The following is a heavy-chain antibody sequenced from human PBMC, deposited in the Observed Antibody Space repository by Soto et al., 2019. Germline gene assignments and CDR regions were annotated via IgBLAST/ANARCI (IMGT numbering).Heavy chain of an antibody. CDR2: LYSGGST. CDR1: GFTVSTNY. J-gene: IGHJ4*02. CDR3: ARHRDAFSSTFDY. D-gene: IGHD3-3*02. Sequence: EVQLVETGGGLIQPGGSPRLSCAVSGFTVSTNYMSWVRQAPGKGLEWVSALYSGGSTYYADSVKGRFTISRDNSKNTLHLQMNSLRAEDTALYYCARHRDAFSSTFDYWGQGTLVTVSS. V-gene: IGHV3-53*02.